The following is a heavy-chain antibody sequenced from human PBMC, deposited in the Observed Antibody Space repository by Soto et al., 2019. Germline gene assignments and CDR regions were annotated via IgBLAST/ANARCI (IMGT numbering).Heavy chain of an antibody. D-gene: IGHD2-8*01. CDR3: ARGSSYGDFDY. Sequence: SETLSLTCAVYGGSFSGYYWSWIRQPPGKGLEWIGEINHSGSTNYNPSLKSRVTISVDTSKNQFSLKLSSVTAADTAVYYYARGSSYGDFDYWGQGTLVTVSS. CDR2: INHSGST. CDR1: GGSFSGYY. V-gene: IGHV4-34*01. J-gene: IGHJ4*02.